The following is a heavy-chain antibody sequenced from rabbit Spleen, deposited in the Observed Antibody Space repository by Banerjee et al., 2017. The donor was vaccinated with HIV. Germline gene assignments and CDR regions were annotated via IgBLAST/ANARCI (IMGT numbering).Heavy chain of an antibody. CDR1: GIDFSNYNF. CDR2: IDTGSGSA. V-gene: IGHV1S45*01. D-gene: IGHD8-1*01. CDR3: ARAADSSYYIYYGMDL. Sequence: QEQLVESGGGLVKPGGTLTLTCKVSGIDFSNYNFMCWVRQAPGKGLEWIACIDTGSGSAYYASWAKGRVTISKTSSTTVTLQMTSLTAADTATYFCARAADSSYYIYYGMDLWGPGTLVTVS. J-gene: IGHJ6*01.